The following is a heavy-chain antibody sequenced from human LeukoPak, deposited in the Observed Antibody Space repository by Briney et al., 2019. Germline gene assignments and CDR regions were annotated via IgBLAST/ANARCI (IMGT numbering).Heavy chain of an antibody. CDR2: ISSSSSYI. Sequence: PGGSLRLSCAASGFTFSSYSMNWVRQAPGKGLEWVSSISSSSSYIYYADSVKGRFTISRDNAKNSLYLQMNSLRAEDTAVYYCARAAAGGDYYFDYWGQGTLVTVSS. CDR3: ARAAAGGDYYFDY. V-gene: IGHV3-21*01. J-gene: IGHJ4*02. CDR1: GFTFSSYS. D-gene: IGHD2-21*02.